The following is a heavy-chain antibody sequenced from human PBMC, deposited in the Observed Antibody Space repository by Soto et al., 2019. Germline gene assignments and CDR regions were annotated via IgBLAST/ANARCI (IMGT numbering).Heavy chain of an antibody. CDR3: ARGRGTNTAMANYYFDY. D-gene: IGHD5-18*01. J-gene: IGHJ4*02. CDR1: GYTFTCYY. V-gene: IGHV1-2*04. Sequence: ASVKVSCKASGYTFTCYYMHWVRQAPGQGLEWMGWINPNSGGTNYAQKFQGWVTMTRDTSISTAYMELSRLRSDDTAVYYCARGRGTNTAMANYYFDYWGQGTLVTVSS. CDR2: INPNSGGT.